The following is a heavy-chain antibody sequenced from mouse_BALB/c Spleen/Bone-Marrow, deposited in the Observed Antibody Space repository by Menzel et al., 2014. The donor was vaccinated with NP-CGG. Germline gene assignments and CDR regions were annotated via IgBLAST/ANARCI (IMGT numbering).Heavy chain of an antibody. D-gene: IGHD4-1*01. CDR2: IDPANGNT. Sequence: EVKLMESGAELVKSGASAKLSCTASGFNIKDTYMHWVKQRPEQGLEWIGRIDPANGNTKYDPKFQGKATITADTSSNTAYLQLSSLTSEDTAVYYCARWEYYAMDYWGRGTSVTVTS. CDR3: ARWEYYAMDY. V-gene: IGHV14-3*02. J-gene: IGHJ4*01. CDR1: GFNIKDTY.